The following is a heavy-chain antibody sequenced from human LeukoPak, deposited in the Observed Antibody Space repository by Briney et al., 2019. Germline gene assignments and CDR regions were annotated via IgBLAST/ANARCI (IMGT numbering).Heavy chain of an antibody. Sequence: SETLSLTCAVSGYSISSGYYWGWIRQPPGKGLEGIGRIYHSWSTYYNPSLKSRVTISVDTSKNQFSLKLSSVTAADTAVYYCARNWIQLWLQAPDDYWGQGTLVTVSS. CDR3: ARNWIQLWLQAPDDY. D-gene: IGHD5-18*01. CDR2: IYHSWST. J-gene: IGHJ4*02. V-gene: IGHV4-38-2*01. CDR1: GYSISSGYY.